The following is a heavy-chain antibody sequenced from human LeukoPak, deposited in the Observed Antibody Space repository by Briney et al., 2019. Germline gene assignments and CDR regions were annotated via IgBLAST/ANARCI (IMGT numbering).Heavy chain of an antibody. CDR3: ARPHTLFYSSGWYGFDY. Sequence: GESLKISCKGSGYSFTSYWIGWVRQMPGKGLEWMGIIYPGDSDTRYSPSFQGQVTISADKSISTAYLQWSSLKASDTAMYYCARPHTLFYSSGWYGFDYWGQGTLVTVSS. CDR1: GYSFTSYW. J-gene: IGHJ4*02. V-gene: IGHV5-51*01. D-gene: IGHD6-19*01. CDR2: IYPGDSDT.